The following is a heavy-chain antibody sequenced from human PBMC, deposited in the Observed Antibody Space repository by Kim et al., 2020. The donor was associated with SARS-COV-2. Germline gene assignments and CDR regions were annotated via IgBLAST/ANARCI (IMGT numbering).Heavy chain of an antibody. D-gene: IGHD1-1*01. J-gene: IGHJ2*01. CDR1: GFTFDNYA. V-gene: IGHV3-23*01. Sequence: GGSLRLSCAVSGFTFDNYAMSWVRQAPGKGLEWVSGISSSGHSAYYADSVKGRFTISRDNSKNTLYLQINSLRAEDTAIYYCVKPPPEYTSYWTFWYFALWGRGTRLTVSS. CDR3: VKPPPEYTSYWTFWYFAL. CDR2: ISSSGHSA.